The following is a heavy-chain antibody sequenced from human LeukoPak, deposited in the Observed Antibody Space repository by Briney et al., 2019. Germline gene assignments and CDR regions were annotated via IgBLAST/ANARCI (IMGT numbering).Heavy chain of an antibody. Sequence: GGSLRLSRAASGFTFSSHWMTWVRQAPGKGLEWVANIKQDGSEKYYVDSVKGRFTISRDNAKNSLYLQMNSLRADDTAVYFCARARIDYWGQGTLVTVSS. D-gene: IGHD1-14*01. CDR2: IKQDGSEK. CDR1: GFTFSSHW. J-gene: IGHJ4*02. CDR3: ARARIDY. V-gene: IGHV3-7*05.